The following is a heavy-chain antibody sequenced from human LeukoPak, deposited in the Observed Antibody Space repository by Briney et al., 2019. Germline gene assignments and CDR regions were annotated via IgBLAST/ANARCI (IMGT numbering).Heavy chain of an antibody. D-gene: IGHD4-17*01. CDR1: GFTFSSYS. V-gene: IGHV3-48*04. J-gene: IGHJ4*02. CDR2: ISSSSSTL. Sequence: GGSLRLSCAASGFTFSSYSMDWVREAPGEGLEWVSYISSSSSTLYYADSVKGRFTISRDNAKNSLYLQMNSLRAEDTAVYYCAREAGLDDYGFDYWGQGTLVTVSS. CDR3: AREAGLDDYGFDY.